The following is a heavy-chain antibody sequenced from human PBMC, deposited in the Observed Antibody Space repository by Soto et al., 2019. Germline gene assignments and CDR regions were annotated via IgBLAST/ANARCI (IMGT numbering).Heavy chain of an antibody. V-gene: IGHV1-18*01. Sequence: QVQLVQSGAEVKKPGASVKVSCKASGYTFTSSGISWVRQAPGQGLEWMGWISTDNGNTYYAQHLQGRVSLTTDTSTSTAYMDLRSLRSDDTAVYYCARDQGIKTFGEYSMYYYGMDVWGQGTTVTVSS. D-gene: IGHD3-3*01. CDR2: ISTDNGNT. CDR3: ARDQGIKTFGEYSMYYYGMDV. J-gene: IGHJ6*02. CDR1: GYTFTSSG.